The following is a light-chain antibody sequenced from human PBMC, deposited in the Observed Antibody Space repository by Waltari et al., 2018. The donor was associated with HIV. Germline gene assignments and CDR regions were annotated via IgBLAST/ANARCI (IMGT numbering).Light chain of an antibody. CDR1: KICTKD. V-gene: IGLV3-21*02. CDR3: QVWDPNDDWV. Sequence: YVLTQPPSVSVVPGQTAAVACIGHKICTKDVHWYRQRPGQAPEVVVHDDNDRPSEIPVRISGSNSGDMATLRIENVESDDEAVYSCQVWDPNDDWVFGGGTKLTVL. CDR2: DDN. J-gene: IGLJ3*02.